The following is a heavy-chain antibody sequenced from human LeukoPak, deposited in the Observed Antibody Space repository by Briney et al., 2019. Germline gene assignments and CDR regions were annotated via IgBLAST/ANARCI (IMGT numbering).Heavy chain of an antibody. Sequence: SETLSLTCTVSGGSISSYYWSWIRQPAGKGLEWIGRIYTIGSTNYNPSLKSRVTMSVDTSKNQFSLKLSSVTAADTAVYYCARDAVGATLSSAFDIWGQGTMVTVSS. V-gene: IGHV4-4*07. CDR3: ARDAVGATLSSAFDI. CDR2: IYTIGST. D-gene: IGHD1-26*01. CDR1: GGSISSYY. J-gene: IGHJ3*02.